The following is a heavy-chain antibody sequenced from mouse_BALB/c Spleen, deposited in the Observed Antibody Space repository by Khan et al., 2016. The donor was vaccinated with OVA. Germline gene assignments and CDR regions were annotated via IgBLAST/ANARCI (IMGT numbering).Heavy chain of an antibody. CDR1: GFTFSSFG. D-gene: IGHD1-1*02. V-gene: IGHV5-17*02. Sequence: EVELVESGGGLVQPGGSRKLSCAASGFTFSSFGMFWIRQAPEKGLEWVAYISSGSSTFYYEDTVKGRFTLSRDNPKNTLFLQMTSIRSDDTARKDWARILGIYAMDYWGQGTSVTVSS. CDR3: ARILGIYAMDY. CDR2: ISSGSSTF. J-gene: IGHJ4*01.